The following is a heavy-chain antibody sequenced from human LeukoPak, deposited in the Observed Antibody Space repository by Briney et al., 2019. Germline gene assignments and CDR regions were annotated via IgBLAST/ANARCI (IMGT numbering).Heavy chain of an antibody. CDR3: ARSYDY. CDR2: IWYDGSNK. CDR1: GFTFSSYG. Sequence: PGGSLRLSCAASGFTFSSYGMHWVRQAPGKGLEWVAVIWYDGSNKYYADSVKGRFTISRDNSKNTLYLQMNSLRTEGTAVYYCARSYDYWGQGTLVTVSS. V-gene: IGHV3-33*01. J-gene: IGHJ4*02.